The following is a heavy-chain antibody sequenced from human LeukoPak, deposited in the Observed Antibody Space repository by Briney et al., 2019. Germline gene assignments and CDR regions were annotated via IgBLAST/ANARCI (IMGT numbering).Heavy chain of an antibody. CDR3: ARGYYEFDY. Sequence: KTSQTLSLTCTVSAGSITSSSYYCGWLRHPPGKGLDWIGSIYYSGSTYYNPSLKTRSTMSVDTSKKQFFLKLSCVSAADTAVYYCARGYYEFDYWGQGTLVTVSS. J-gene: IGHJ4*02. V-gene: IGHV4-39*01. D-gene: IGHD1-26*01. CDR2: IYYSGST. CDR1: AGSITSSSYY.